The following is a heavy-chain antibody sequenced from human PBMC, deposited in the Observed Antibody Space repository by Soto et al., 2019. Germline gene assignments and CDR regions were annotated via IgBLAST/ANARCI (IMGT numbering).Heavy chain of an antibody. CDR3: ARDRPLQFDY. CDR1: GFTFSSYW. V-gene: IGHV3-74*01. J-gene: IGHJ4*02. CDR2: INSDGSST. Sequence: XGALKVSCSASGFTFSSYWMHWVRQAPGKGLVWVSRINSDGSSTSYADSVKGRFTISRDNAKNTLYLQMDSLRAEDTAVYYCARDRPLQFDYWGQGTLVTVSS. D-gene: IGHD4-4*01.